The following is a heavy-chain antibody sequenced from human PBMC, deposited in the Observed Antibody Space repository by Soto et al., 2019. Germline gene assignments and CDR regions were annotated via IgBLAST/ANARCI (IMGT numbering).Heavy chain of an antibody. V-gene: IGHV3-23*01. CDR1: GFTFGSYA. CDR2: ISGHGGNT. D-gene: IGHD2-15*01. Sequence: HPGGSLRLSCAASGFTFGSYAMNWVRQAPGKGLEWVSGISGHGGNTYYADSVKGRFTISRDNSKKTLYLQMNSLRAEDTAVYYCAKDGVTAATLQIYYFDYWGQGTLVTVSS. J-gene: IGHJ4*02. CDR3: AKDGVTAATLQIYYFDY.